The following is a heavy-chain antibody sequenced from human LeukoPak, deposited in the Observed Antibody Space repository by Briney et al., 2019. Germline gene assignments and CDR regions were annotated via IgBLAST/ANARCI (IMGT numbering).Heavy chain of an antibody. Sequence: SVKVSCKASGGTFSSYAISWVRQAPGRGLEWMGGIIPIFGTANYAQKFQGRVTITADESTSTAYMELSSLRSEDTAVYYCAREYCSSTSCYGGYFDYWGQGTLVTVSS. CDR1: GGTFSSYA. CDR3: AREYCSSTSCYGGYFDY. CDR2: IIPIFGTA. D-gene: IGHD2-2*01. V-gene: IGHV1-69*13. J-gene: IGHJ4*02.